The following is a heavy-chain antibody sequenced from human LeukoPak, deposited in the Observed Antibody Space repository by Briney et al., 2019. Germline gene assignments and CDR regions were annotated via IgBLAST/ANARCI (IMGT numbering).Heavy chain of an antibody. CDR1: GGTFSSYA. Sequence: ASVKVSCKASGGTFSSYAITWVRQAPGQGLEWMGRIIPILAIANYAQKFQGRVAMTRDTSTSTVYMELSSLRSEDTAVYYCACSSNSYYDILTGYYIWGQGTLVTVSS. V-gene: IGHV1-69*04. CDR3: ACSSNSYYDILTGYYI. J-gene: IGHJ4*02. D-gene: IGHD3-9*01. CDR2: IIPILAIA.